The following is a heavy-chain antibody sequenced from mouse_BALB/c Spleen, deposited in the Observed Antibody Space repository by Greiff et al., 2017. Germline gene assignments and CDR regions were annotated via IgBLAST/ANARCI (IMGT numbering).Heavy chain of an antibody. J-gene: IGHJ4*01. CDR1: GFTFSDYY. V-gene: IGHV5-4*02. Sequence: EVKVEESGGGLVKPGGSLKLSCAASGFTFSDYYMYWVRQTPEKRLEWVATISDGGSYTYYPDSVKGRFTISRDNAKNNLYLQMSSLKSEDTAMYYCAREGLHYYAMDYWGQGTSVTVSS. D-gene: IGHD6-1*01. CDR2: ISDGGSYT. CDR3: AREGLHYYAMDY.